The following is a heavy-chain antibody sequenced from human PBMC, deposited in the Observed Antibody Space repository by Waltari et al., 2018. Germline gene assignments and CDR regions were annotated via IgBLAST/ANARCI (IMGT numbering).Heavy chain of an antibody. J-gene: IGHJ4*02. V-gene: IGHV3-49*04. D-gene: IGHD3-3*01. Sequence: EVRLVESGGGLGEPGRSLRLACSTSGFTVGESGTRGVRQAPGKGLEWVGFIRSKTYYGTAEYAASMKGRFIISRDDSKSVAYLQMNNLKPEDTAVYYCARVEGSFWSGYRFDSWGQGTPVTVSS. CDR2: IRSKTYYGTA. CDR3: ARVEGSFWSGYRFDS. CDR1: GFTVGESG.